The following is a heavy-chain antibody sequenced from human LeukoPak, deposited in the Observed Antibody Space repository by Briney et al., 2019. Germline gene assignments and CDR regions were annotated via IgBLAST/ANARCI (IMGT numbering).Heavy chain of an antibody. CDR2: TNNDGSTT. CDR3: ARSLGGGGDY. V-gene: IGHV3-74*01. CDR1: GFAFNFHW. D-gene: IGHD2-15*01. Sequence: GGSLRLSCAASGFAFNFHWMHWVRQAPGKGLVWVSRTNNDGSTTNYADSVKGRFTISRDNAKNTLFLQMNSLRAEDTAAYYCARSLGGGGDYWGQGTLVTVSS. J-gene: IGHJ4*02.